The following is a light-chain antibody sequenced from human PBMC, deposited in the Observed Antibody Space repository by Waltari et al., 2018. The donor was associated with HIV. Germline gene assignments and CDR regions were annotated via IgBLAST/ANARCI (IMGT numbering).Light chain of an antibody. CDR3: AVWDANVSGWE. V-gene: IGLV1-47*01. CDR1: SSNIGNDV. CDR2: AND. J-gene: IGLJ2*01. Sequence: QSVLSQPPSASGTPGQRVTLSCSGSSSNIGNDVVYWYQQRPGATPNPLIYANDEGPQGVPVRFPGSNSGTSASLAMSGLRSEDEGDYYCAVWDANVSGWEFGGGTKLTVL.